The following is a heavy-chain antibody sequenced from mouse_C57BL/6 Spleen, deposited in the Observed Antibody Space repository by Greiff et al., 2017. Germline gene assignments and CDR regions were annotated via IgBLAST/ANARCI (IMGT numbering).Heavy chain of an antibody. CDR3: ARERATVVPAGAMDV. CDR1: GYSFTNYK. J-gene: IGHJ4*01. D-gene: IGHD1-1*02. CDR2: IDPNYGTT. Sequence: VQLQQSGPELVKPGASVKLSCKASGYSFTNYKMHWVKQSNGQSLEWIGEIDPNYGTTSYNQKFKGKATLTVDQSSSTAYMQLNSLTSEDSAVYYCARERATVVPAGAMDVWGQGTSVTVSS. V-gene: IGHV1-39*01.